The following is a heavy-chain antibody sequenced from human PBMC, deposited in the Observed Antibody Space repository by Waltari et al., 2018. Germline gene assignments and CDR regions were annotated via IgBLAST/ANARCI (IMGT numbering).Heavy chain of an antibody. Sequence: QVQLQESGPGLVKPSETLSLPCTVSGGSISSYYWSWIRQPPGKGLEWIGYIYYSGSTNYNPSLKSRVTISVDTSKNQFSLKLSSVTAADTAVYYCARADSSSSVIGYWGQGTLVTVSS. CDR1: GGSISSYY. CDR2: IYYSGST. V-gene: IGHV4-59*01. CDR3: ARADSSSSVIGY. J-gene: IGHJ4*02. D-gene: IGHD6-13*01.